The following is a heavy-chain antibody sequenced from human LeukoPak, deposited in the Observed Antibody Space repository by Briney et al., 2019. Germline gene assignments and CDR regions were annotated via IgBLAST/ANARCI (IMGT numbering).Heavy chain of an antibody. V-gene: IGHV4-30-4*01. CDR3: ARDLRYCSGGSCYGY. D-gene: IGHD2-15*01. CDR2: IYYSGST. Sequence: PSETLSLTCTVSGGSISSGDYYWSWIRQPPGKGLGWIGYIYYSGSTYYNPSLKSRVTISVDTSKNQFSLKLSSVTAADTAVYYCARDLRYCSGGSCYGYWGQGTLVTVSS. CDR1: GGSISSGDYY. J-gene: IGHJ4*02.